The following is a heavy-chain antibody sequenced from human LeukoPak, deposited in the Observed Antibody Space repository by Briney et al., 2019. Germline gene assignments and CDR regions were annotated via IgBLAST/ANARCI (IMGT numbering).Heavy chain of an antibody. V-gene: IGHV3-33*01. J-gene: IGHJ3*02. Sequence: GMSLRLSCAASGFTFSSYGMHWVRQAPGRGLEWVAVIPNDGSYKYYADSVKGRLTISRDNATNTLYLQMNSLRVEDTAVYYCARDDDKPDNGFDIWGQGTPVTVSS. D-gene: IGHD1-1*01. CDR1: GFTFSSYG. CDR3: ARDDDKPDNGFDI. CDR2: IPNDGSYK.